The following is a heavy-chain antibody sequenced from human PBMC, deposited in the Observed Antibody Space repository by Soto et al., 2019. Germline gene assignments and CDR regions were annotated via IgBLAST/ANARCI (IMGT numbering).Heavy chain of an antibody. J-gene: IGHJ4*02. CDR2: IYYSGSA. Sequence: SETLSLTSTVSGGSISSGDYYWNWIRQSPGKDLEWIGYIYYSGSAYYNPSLQSRITISVDTSKNQFSLQLTSVTAADTAVYYCARALKEYYYDSNPYYSFDYWGLGTLVTVSS. V-gene: IGHV4-30-4*01. D-gene: IGHD3-22*01. CDR1: GGSISSGDYY. CDR3: ARALKEYYYDSNPYYSFDY.